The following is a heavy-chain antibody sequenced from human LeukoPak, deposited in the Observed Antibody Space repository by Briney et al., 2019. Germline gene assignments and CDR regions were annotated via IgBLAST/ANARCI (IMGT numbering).Heavy chain of an antibody. Sequence: GASVKVSCKASGYTFTGYYMHWVRQAPGQGLEWMGWINPNSGGTNYAQKFQGRVTMTRDTSISTAYMELSRLRSDDTAVYYCARGRESSKLTSGFQSFDWLSDSFDLWGQGTIVTVSS. CDR2: INPNSGGT. J-gene: IGHJ3*01. CDR1: GYTFTGYY. CDR3: ARGRESSKLTSGFQSFDWLSDSFDL. V-gene: IGHV1-2*02. D-gene: IGHD3-9*01.